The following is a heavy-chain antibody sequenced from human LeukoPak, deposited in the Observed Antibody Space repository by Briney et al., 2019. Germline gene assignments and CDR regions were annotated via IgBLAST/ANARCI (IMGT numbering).Heavy chain of an antibody. CDR2: INPSGGST. J-gene: IGHJ4*02. CDR3: ARDHSYYDSSGPLDY. Sequence: ASVKVSCKASGYTFTSYYMHWVRQAPGQGLEWMGIINPSGGSTGYAQKFQGRVTMTRDTSTSTVYMELSSLRSEDTAVYYCARDHSYYDSSGPLDYWGQGTLVTVSS. D-gene: IGHD3-22*01. V-gene: IGHV1-46*01. CDR1: GYTFTSYY.